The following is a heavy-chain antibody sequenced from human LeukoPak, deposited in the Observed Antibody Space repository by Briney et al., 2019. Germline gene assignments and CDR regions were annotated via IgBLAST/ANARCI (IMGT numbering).Heavy chain of an antibody. Sequence: HWASVKVSCKASGYTFTGYYIQWVRQAPGQGLEWMGWINPSSGGTNYAQKFQGRVTMTRDTSITTAYMELSRLRSDDTAVYYCARAWMNNWFDPWGQGTLVTVSS. D-gene: IGHD5-12*01. V-gene: IGHV1-2*02. CDR3: ARAWMNNWFDP. CDR2: INPSSGGT. CDR1: GYTFTGYY. J-gene: IGHJ5*02.